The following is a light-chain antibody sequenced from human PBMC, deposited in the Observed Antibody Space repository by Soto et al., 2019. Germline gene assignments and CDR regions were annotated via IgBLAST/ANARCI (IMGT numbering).Light chain of an antibody. CDR1: NSDVGGYNY. V-gene: IGLV2-14*01. Sequence: QSALTQPASVSGSPGQSITISCTGTNSDVGGYNYVSWYQQHPGKAPKPMIYDVSNRPSGVSNRFSGSKSGNTASLTISGLQAEDEADYYRTSYTSSGTYVFGTGTKLTIL. CDR2: DVS. CDR3: TSYTSSGTYV. J-gene: IGLJ1*01.